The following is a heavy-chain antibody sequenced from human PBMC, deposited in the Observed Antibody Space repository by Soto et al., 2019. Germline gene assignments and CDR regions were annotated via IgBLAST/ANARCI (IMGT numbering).Heavy chain of an antibody. CDR3: ARVPDR. CDR1: SGSVSSSSYY. CDR2: IYYSGST. J-gene: IGHJ5*02. Sequence: SETLSLTCTVSSGSVSSSSYYWSWIRQPPGKGLEWIGYIYYSGSTNYNPSLKSRVTMSVDTSKNQFSLKLSSVTAADTAVYYCARVPDRWGQGTLVTVSS. V-gene: IGHV4-61*01. D-gene: IGHD2-2*01.